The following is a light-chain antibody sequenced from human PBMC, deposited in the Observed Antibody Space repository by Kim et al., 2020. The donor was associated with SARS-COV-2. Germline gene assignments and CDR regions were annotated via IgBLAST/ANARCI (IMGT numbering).Light chain of an antibody. V-gene: IGLV1-44*01. CDR3: AAWDDSLNAVL. Sequence: GQTVILPCSGSSSNLGTNTANWYQPLPGMAPKLLIHSDNQRPSGVPDRFSGSKSGTSASLAIRGLQSEDEADYYCAAWDDSLNAVLFGGGTQLTVL. J-gene: IGLJ2*01. CDR1: SSNLGTNT. CDR2: SDN.